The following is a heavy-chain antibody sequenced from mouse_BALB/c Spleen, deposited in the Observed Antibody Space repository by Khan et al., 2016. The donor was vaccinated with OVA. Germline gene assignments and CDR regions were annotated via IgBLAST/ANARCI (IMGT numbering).Heavy chain of an antibody. J-gene: IGHJ3*01. CDR2: IWAGGST. CDR3: ARAFYYGAWFAY. V-gene: IGHV2-9*02. Sequence: QVQLKQSGPGLVAPSQTLSITCTVSGFSLSSYGVHWVRQPPGKGLEWLGVIWAGGSTNHNSALMSRLSISKDNSTRQVFLKMNSLPPDDTASYYCARAFYYGAWFAYWGQGTLVTVSA. D-gene: IGHD1-1*01. CDR1: GFSLSSYG.